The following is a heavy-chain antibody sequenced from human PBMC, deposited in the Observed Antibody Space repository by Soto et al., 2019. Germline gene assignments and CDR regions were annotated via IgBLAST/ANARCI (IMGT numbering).Heavy chain of an antibody. J-gene: IGHJ4*02. CDR1: GFTFSNAW. CDR2: IKSKTDGGTT. CDR3: TTLLRYCSGGSCGKKNYFDY. D-gene: IGHD2-15*01. V-gene: IGHV3-15*01. Sequence: GGSLRLSCAASGFTFSNAWMSWVRQAPGKGLEWVGRIKSKTDGGTTDYAAPVKGRFTISRDDSKNTLYLQMNSLKTEDTAVYYCTTLLRYCSGGSCGKKNYFDYWGQGTLVTVSS.